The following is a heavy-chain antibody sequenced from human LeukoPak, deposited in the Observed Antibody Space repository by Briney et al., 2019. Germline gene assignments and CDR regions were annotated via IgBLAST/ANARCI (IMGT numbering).Heavy chain of an antibody. CDR3: AKRGVVIRVILVGFHKEAYYFDS. V-gene: IGHV3-7*03. Sequence: GGSLRLSCAASGFTFSSYWMTWVRQAPGKGLEWVANIKQDGSEKEYVDSVKGRFTVSRDTAKSSLYLQVNSLRAEDTAVYFCAKRGVVIRVILVGFHKEAYYFDSWGQGALVTVSS. J-gene: IGHJ4*02. CDR2: IKQDGSEK. D-gene: IGHD3-22*01. CDR1: GFTFSSYW.